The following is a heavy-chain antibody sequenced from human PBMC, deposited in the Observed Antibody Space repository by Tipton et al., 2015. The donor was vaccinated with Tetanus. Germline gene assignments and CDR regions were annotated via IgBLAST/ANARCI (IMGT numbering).Heavy chain of an antibody. D-gene: IGHD6-19*01. Sequence: SLRLSCAASGFRVANHWMSWVRQAPGKGLEWVANIREDGGETKYVDSVKGRFTISRDNAKNAFYLQMNSLRVEDTAVYYCARDRGEQWTNFYYMDVWGKGRMVIVSS. J-gene: IGHJ6*03. CDR1: GFRVANHW. CDR2: IREDGGET. V-gene: IGHV3-7*03. CDR3: ARDRGEQWTNFYYMDV.